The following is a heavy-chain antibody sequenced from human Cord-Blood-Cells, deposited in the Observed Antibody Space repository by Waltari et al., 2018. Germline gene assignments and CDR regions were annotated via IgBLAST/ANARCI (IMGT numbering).Heavy chain of an antibody. D-gene: IGHD3-16*01. J-gene: IGHJ3*02. CDR2: IYTSGST. V-gene: IGHV4-4*07. CDR3: ARDGRGGMRAFDI. CDR1: GGSISSYY. Sequence: QVQLQESGPGLVKPSETLSLTYTVSGGSISSYYWSWLRQPAGKGLEWIGRIYTSGSTNYNPALKSRVTMSVDTAKNQFSLKLSSVTAADTAVYYCARDGRGGMRAFDIWGQGTMVTVSS.